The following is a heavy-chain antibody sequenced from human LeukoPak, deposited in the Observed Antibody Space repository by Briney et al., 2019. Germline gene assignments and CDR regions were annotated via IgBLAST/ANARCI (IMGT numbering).Heavy chain of an antibody. Sequence: GGSLRLSCAASGFTFSSYSMNWVRQAPGKGLEWVSSISSSSSYICYADSVKGRFTISRDNAKNSLYLQMNSLRAEDTAVYYCARGSDVVVPAAITAVFDYWGQGTLVTVSS. D-gene: IGHD2-2*01. CDR2: ISSSSSYI. CDR1: GFTFSSYS. J-gene: IGHJ4*02. CDR3: ARGSDVVVPAAITAVFDY. V-gene: IGHV3-21*01.